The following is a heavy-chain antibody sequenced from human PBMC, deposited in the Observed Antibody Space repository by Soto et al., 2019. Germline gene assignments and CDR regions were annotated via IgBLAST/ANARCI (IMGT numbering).Heavy chain of an antibody. D-gene: IGHD3-10*01. CDR2: MGPSSGNT. V-gene: IGHV1-8*01. Sequence: QVQLVQSGAEVKKPGASVKVSCKASGYTFTTYEINWVRQVQGQGLEGRGWMGPSSGNTGYVDQFRGRVTMTSNTSMTTAYMELSSLRSEDTAVYYCARVGGQLFGDHGMDVWGQGTTVTVSS. J-gene: IGHJ6*02. CDR3: ARVGGQLFGDHGMDV. CDR1: GYTFTTYE.